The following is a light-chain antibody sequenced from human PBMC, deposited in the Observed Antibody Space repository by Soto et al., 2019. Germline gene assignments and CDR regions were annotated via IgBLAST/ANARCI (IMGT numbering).Light chain of an antibody. J-gene: IGKJ1*01. CDR1: QSVSSSY. CDR2: GAS. Sequence: EIVLTQSPGTLSLSPGERTTLSCRASQSVSSSYLAWYQQKPGQAPRLLIYGASSRATGIQDRFSGSGSGTDFTLTISILEPEDFAVYYCQQYGSSPQTFGQGTKVDIK. V-gene: IGKV3-20*01. CDR3: QQYGSSPQT.